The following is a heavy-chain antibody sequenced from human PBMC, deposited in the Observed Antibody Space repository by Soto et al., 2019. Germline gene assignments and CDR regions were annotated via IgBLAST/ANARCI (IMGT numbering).Heavy chain of an antibody. V-gene: IGHV3-30-3*01. CDR2: ISYDGSNK. J-gene: IGHJ4*02. Sequence: QVQPVESGGGVVQPGRSLRLSCAASGFTFSSYAMHWVRQAPGKGLEWVAVISYDGSNKYYADSVKGRFTISRDNSKSTLYLQMNSLRAEDTAVYYCARGPSSLTRFDYWGQGTLVTVSS. CDR3: ARGPSSLTRFDY. D-gene: IGHD2-2*01. CDR1: GFTFSSYA.